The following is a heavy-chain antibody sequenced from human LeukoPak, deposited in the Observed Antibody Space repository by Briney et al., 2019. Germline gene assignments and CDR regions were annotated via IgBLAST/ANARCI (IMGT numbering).Heavy chain of an antibody. Sequence: GGSLRLSCATSGFTFDNYAMHWVRQAPGKGLEWLSIISWNSGYIGYADSVKGRFTISRDNAKKSLDLQMNSLRAEDTAFYYCAKVRGTYSSGYFFDYWGQGTLVTVSS. J-gene: IGHJ4*02. CDR3: AKVRGTYSSGYFFDY. CDR2: ISWNSGYI. V-gene: IGHV3-9*01. D-gene: IGHD6-19*01. CDR1: GFTFDNYA.